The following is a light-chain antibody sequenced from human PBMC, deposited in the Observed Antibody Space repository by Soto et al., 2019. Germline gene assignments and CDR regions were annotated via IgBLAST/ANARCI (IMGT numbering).Light chain of an antibody. CDR1: QTISTN. Sequence: EVLMTQSPVTLFVSPGETVTLSCRASQTISTNLAWYQHRPGQPPRLLIYGASTRATGIPATFSGSGSGTDFSLIISSLQSEDVAIYYCQKYYKWPRTFGPGTKVEIK. CDR2: GAS. V-gene: IGKV3-15*01. CDR3: QKYYKWPRT. J-gene: IGKJ1*01.